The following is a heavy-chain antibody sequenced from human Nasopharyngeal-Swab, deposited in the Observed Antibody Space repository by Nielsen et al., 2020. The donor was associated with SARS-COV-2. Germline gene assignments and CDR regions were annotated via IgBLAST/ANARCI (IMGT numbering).Heavy chain of an antibody. CDR3: AKEPFYDFWSGYYWDY. Sequence: WIRQPPGKGLEWVSAISGSGGSTYYADSVKGRFTISTDNSKNTLYLQMNSLRAEDTAVYYCAKEPFYDFWSGYYWDYWGQGTLVTVSS. V-gene: IGHV3-23*01. D-gene: IGHD3-3*01. CDR2: ISGSGGST. J-gene: IGHJ4*02.